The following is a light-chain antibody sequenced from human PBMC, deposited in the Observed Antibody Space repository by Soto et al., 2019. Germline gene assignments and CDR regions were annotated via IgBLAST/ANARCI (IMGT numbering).Light chain of an antibody. J-gene: IGKJ2*01. CDR1: QSVLYSSNNKNY. CDR3: QQYESTPPT. Sequence: DIVMTQSPDSLAVSLGERATINCKSSQSVLYSSNNKNYLAWYQQRPGQPPKLIIYWESTRESGVPDRFSGSGSGTDFTLTITSLQAEDVAVYYCQQYESTPPTFGQGTKLEIK. CDR2: WES. V-gene: IGKV4-1*01.